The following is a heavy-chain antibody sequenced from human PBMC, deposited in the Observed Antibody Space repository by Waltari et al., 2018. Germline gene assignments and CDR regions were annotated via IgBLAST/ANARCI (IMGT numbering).Heavy chain of an antibody. V-gene: IGHV3-23*01. CDR1: ALTFSTYV. Sequence: EVQLMESGGGLVQPGGSLRLSCSASALTFSTYVINWVRQAPGKGLGWCCSISGSGAEWYAESVRGRFTIARDNPKNTVFLQMNSLRVEDTALYYCAKDDRYPDDVFGLWGLGTMVTVSS. D-gene: IGHD2-2*02. J-gene: IGHJ3*01. CDR3: AKDDRYPDDVFGL. CDR2: ISGSGAE.